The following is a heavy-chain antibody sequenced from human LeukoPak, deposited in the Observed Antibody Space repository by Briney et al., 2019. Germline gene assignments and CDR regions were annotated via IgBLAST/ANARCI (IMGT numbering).Heavy chain of an antibody. J-gene: IGHJ4*02. Sequence: GGSLRLSCAASGFTFPTYAMTWVRQAPGKALEWVSSISAPGGSTYYAGSVKGRFTISRDNSKNTLYLQMNSLRAEDTAVYYCAKRKYYAEFDYWGQGTLVTVSS. CDR3: AKRKYYAEFDY. CDR1: GFTFPTYA. CDR2: ISAPGGST. V-gene: IGHV3-23*01. D-gene: IGHD3-3*01.